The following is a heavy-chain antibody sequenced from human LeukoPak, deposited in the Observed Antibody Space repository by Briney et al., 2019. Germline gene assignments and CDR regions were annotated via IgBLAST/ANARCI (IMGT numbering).Heavy chain of an antibody. Sequence: GGSLRLSCAASGFTFSSYSMNWVRQAPGKGLEWVSSISSSSSYIYYADSVKGRFTISRDNAKNSLYLQMNSLRAEDTAVYYCARLIDFWSGPDYWGQGTLVTVSS. CDR3: ARLIDFWSGPDY. CDR1: GFTFSSYS. CDR2: ISSSSSYI. V-gene: IGHV3-21*01. D-gene: IGHD3-3*01. J-gene: IGHJ4*02.